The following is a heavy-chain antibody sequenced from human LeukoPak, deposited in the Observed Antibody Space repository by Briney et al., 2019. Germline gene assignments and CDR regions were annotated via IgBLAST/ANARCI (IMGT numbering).Heavy chain of an antibody. D-gene: IGHD5-18*01. Sequence: GGPLTLSCAPSGLPFNSYNMHGLRPAPRKGLEWVSYISSGISTIYYADSVKGRFTIPRKNAKNSLYLQMNILRDETRAVFYFARDVGGYGKKGSYFEYWGQGTLVTVSS. J-gene: IGHJ4*02. CDR1: GLPFNSYN. CDR2: ISSGISTI. CDR3: ARDVGGYGKKGSYFEY. V-gene: IGHV3-48*02.